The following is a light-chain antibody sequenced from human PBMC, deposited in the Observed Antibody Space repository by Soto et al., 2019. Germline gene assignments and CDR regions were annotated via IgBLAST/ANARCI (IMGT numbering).Light chain of an antibody. V-gene: IGLV1-40*01. Sequence: QSVRTQPPSVSGAPGQRITISCTGTSSNIGAGYDVHWYQQLPGTGPKLLIYVNNNRPSGVPDRFSGSKSGTSASLAITGLQPEDEAEYYCQSYDSSLSGYVFGAGTKLTVL. CDR3: QSYDSSLSGYV. J-gene: IGLJ1*01. CDR1: SSNIGAGYD. CDR2: VNN.